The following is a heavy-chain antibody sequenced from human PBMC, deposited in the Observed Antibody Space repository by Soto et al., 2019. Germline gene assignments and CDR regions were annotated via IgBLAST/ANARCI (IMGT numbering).Heavy chain of an antibody. CDR1: GGSVSSGSYY. V-gene: IGHV4-61*01. Sequence: SETLSLTXTVSGGSVSSGSYYWSWIRQPPGKGLEWIGYIYYSGSTNYNPSLKSRVTISVDTSKNQFSLKLSSVTAADTAVYYCARTWIQLWSGEVKRWFDPWGQGTLVTVS. J-gene: IGHJ5*02. CDR3: ARTWIQLWSGEVKRWFDP. CDR2: IYYSGST. D-gene: IGHD5-18*01.